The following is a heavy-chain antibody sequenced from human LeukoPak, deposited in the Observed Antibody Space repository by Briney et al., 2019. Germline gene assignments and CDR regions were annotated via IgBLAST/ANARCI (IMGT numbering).Heavy chain of an antibody. Sequence: GGSLRLSCAASGFTFSSYSMNWVRQAPGKGLEWVSSISSSSSYIYYADSVKGRFTISRDNAKNSLYLQMNSLRAEDTAVYYCASSSTMIVGTYYFDYWGQETLVTVSS. CDR3: ASSSTMIVGTYYFDY. J-gene: IGHJ4*02. D-gene: IGHD3-22*01. CDR2: ISSSSSYI. V-gene: IGHV3-21*01. CDR1: GFTFSSYS.